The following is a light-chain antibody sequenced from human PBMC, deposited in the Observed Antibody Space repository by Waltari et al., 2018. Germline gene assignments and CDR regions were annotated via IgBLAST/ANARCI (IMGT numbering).Light chain of an antibody. V-gene: IGKV3-20*01. CDR1: QIISRA. CDR3: QHYVRLPVT. CDR2: DVS. J-gene: IGKJ1*01. Sequence: IMLTQSPGTLSLSRGERATLSCRASQIISRALAWDQQKPGQAPRLLIYDVSTRASGIPDRFSGSGSGTDFSLTISRLESEDFAVYYCQHYVRLPVTFGQGTKLEFK.